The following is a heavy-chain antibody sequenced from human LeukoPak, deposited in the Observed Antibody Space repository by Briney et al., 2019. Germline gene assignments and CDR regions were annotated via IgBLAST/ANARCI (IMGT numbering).Heavy chain of an antibody. CDR1: GFTFSNYG. V-gene: IGHV3-30*03. CDR3: ARDRTVTTSWFDP. Sequence: PGRSLRLSCAASGFTFSNYGMHWVRQAPGKGLEWVAVISYDGSNKYYADSVKGRFTISRDNSKNTLYLQMNSLRPEDTAVYFYARDRTVTTSWFDPWGQGTLVTVSS. D-gene: IGHD4-17*01. CDR2: ISYDGSNK. J-gene: IGHJ5*02.